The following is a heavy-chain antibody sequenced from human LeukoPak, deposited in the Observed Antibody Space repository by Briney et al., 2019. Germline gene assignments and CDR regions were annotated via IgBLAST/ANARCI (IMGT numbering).Heavy chain of an antibody. CDR2: ISGDGGST. J-gene: IGHJ4*02. Sequence: EGSLRLSCAASGFSFDTYAMTWVRQAPGKGLEWVSAISGDGGSTYYAVSVKGRFTISRDNSKNTLYLQMNGLRAEDTAVYYCTLGSLYSSSWYGDYWGQGTLVTVSS. D-gene: IGHD6-13*01. CDR1: GFSFDTYA. CDR3: TLGSLYSSSWYGDY. V-gene: IGHV3-23*01.